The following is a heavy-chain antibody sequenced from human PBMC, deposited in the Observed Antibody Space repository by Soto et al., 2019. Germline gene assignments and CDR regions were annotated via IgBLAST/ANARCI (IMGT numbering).Heavy chain of an antibody. J-gene: IGHJ6*02. Sequence: QITLKKSGPTLVQPTQPLTMTCSFSLFSLTSSGGGVGWVLQAPGKTLEWIALIYWNEDKAYSPSLKRRLIISKDASMMQVVPTMTHIDPLDASSYFCEHTGWGAATDYYRLALDVCGHGNTATV. CDR1: LFSLTSSGGG. V-gene: IGHV2-5*01. D-gene: IGHD3-22*01. CDR3: EHTGWGAATDYYRLALDV. CDR2: IYWNEDK.